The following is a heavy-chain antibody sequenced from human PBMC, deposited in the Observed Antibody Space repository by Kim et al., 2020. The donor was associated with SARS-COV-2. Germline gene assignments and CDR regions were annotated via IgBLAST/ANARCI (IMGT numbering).Heavy chain of an antibody. CDR1: GFTFSRYG. J-gene: IGHJ6*02. CDR2: KSYDGSNK. CDR3: AKDAKYYDFWSGYFPNLALYYYCCGMGV. D-gene: IGHD3-3*01. V-gene: IGHV3-30*18. Sequence: GGSLRLSCAASGFTFSRYGMHWVRQAPGKGLEWVTVKSYDGSNKYYADSVKGRFTISRDNSKNTLYLKMNSLRAEDTAVYYCAKDAKYYDFWSGYFPNLALYYYCCGMGVWGQGTRVTVS.